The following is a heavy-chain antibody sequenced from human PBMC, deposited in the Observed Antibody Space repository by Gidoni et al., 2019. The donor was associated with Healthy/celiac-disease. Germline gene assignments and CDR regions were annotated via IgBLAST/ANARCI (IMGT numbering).Heavy chain of an antibody. Sequence: QVQLVESGGGVVQPERSLRLSCAASGFTFSSYGMHWVRQAPGKGLEWVAVIWYDGSNKYYADSVKGRFTISRDNSKNTLYLQMNSLRAEDTAVYYCARGGEYCSGGSCYMYWGQGTLVTVSS. CDR3: ARGGEYCSGGSCYMY. V-gene: IGHV3-33*01. J-gene: IGHJ4*02. D-gene: IGHD2-15*01. CDR1: GFTFSSYG. CDR2: IWYDGSNK.